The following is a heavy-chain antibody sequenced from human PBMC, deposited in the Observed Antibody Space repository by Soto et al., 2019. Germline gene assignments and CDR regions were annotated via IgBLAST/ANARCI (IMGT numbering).Heavy chain of an antibody. CDR1: GFTFSSYA. V-gene: IGHV3-30-3*01. CDR2: ISYDGSNK. D-gene: IGHD5-12*01. CDR3: ARDYYRFNSGYGFSMDV. J-gene: IGHJ6*02. Sequence: GGSLRLSCAASGFTFSSYAMHWVRQAPGKGLEWVAVISYDGSNKYYADSVKGRFTISRDNSKNTLYLQMNSLRAEDTTVYYCARDYYRFNSGYGFSMDVWGQGTTVTVSS.